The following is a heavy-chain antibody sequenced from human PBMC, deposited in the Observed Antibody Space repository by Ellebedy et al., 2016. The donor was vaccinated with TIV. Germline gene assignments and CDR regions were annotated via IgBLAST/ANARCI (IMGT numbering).Heavy chain of an antibody. CDR1: GFTFSDHY. V-gene: IGHV3-72*01. J-gene: IGHJ4*02. Sequence: PGGSLRLSCAVSGFTFSDHYMDWVRLAPGKGPEWVGRSRNKVKSYTTDYAASVKGRFTISRDDSKNSLYLQMNSLKTEDTAIYYCARDTTSDYWGQGALATVSS. CDR3: ARDTTSDY. D-gene: IGHD1-1*01. CDR2: SRNKVKSYTT.